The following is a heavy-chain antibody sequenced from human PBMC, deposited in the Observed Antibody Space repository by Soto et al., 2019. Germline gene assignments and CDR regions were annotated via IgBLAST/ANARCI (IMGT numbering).Heavy chain of an antibody. CDR1: GGSISSYY. D-gene: IGHD3-22*01. CDR3: ARMNYYDTSGYPVDY. V-gene: IGHV4-59*01. J-gene: IGHJ4*02. Sequence: NPSETLSLTCTVSGGSISSYYWSWIRQPPGKGLEWIGYIYFRGTTNYNPSLKSRVTMSADTSKNQFSLKLNSVTAADTAVYYCARMNYYDTSGYPVDYWGQGMMVTVSS. CDR2: IYFRGTT.